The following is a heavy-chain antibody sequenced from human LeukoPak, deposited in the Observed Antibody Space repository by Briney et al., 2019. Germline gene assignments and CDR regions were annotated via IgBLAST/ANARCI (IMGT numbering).Heavy chain of an antibody. D-gene: IGHD6-6*01. CDR3: ARDKEAQLVGWNWFDP. CDR1: GYTFTSYG. CDR2: ISAYNGNT. J-gene: IGHJ5*02. Sequence: ASVKVSCKASGYTFTSYGISWVRQAPGQGLEWMGWISAYNGNTNYAQKLQGRVTMTTDTSTSTAYMELRSLRSDDTAVYYCARDKEAQLVGWNWFDPWGQGTPVTVSS. V-gene: IGHV1-18*01.